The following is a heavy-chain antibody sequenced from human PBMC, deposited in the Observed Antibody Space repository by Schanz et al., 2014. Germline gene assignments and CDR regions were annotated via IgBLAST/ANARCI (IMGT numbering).Heavy chain of an antibody. CDR2: INAANGNT. Sequence: QVQLVQSWAEVKGPGASVKVSCKASGYSFTPFPIHWVRQAPGQRLEWMGWINAANGNTRYSQKFQGRVTITRDTLASTAYMEVSSLRSEDTAVYYCARGRGCTGGSCYSWFDPWGQGTLVIVSS. CDR3: ARGRGCTGGSCYSWFDP. CDR1: GYSFTPFP. J-gene: IGHJ5*02. V-gene: IGHV1-3*01. D-gene: IGHD2-15*01.